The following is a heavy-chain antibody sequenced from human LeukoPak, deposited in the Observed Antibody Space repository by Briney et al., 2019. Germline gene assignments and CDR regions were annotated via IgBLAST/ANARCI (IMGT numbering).Heavy chain of an antibody. CDR3: AKESQRELRYFDWIPDY. CDR2: ISGSGGST. J-gene: IGHJ4*02. V-gene: IGHV3-23*01. D-gene: IGHD3-9*01. Sequence: PGGSLRLSCAASGFTFSGYAMSWVRQAPGKGLEWVSAISGSGGSTYYADSVKGRFTISRDNSKNTLYLQMNSLRAEDTAVYYCAKESQRELRYFDWIPDYWGQGTLVTVSS. CDR1: GFTFSGYA.